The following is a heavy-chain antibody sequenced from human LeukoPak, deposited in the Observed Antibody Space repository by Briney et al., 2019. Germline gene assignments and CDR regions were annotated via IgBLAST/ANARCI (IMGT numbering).Heavy chain of an antibody. CDR1: GFTFSSYS. D-gene: IGHD6-6*01. Sequence: GGSLRLSCAASGFTFSSYSMNWVRQAPGKGLEWVSYISSSSTLYYADSVKGRFTISRDNSKNTLYLQMNSLRAEDTAVYYCAKGSRYSRSYYFDYWGQGTLVTVSS. CDR3: AKGSRYSRSYYFDY. J-gene: IGHJ4*02. CDR2: ISSSSTL. V-gene: IGHV3-48*01.